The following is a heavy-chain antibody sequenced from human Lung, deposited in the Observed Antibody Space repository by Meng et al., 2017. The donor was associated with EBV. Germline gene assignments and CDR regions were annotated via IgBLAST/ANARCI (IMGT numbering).Heavy chain of an antibody. V-gene: IGHV6-1*01. CDR1: GDSVSGNSAA. J-gene: IGHJ2*01. Sequence: HGPLPQSGPGPVKPSQTLSLPCALSGDSVSGNSAAWNWITQSPSSGLEWLGRTYYRSKWYNDYAVFVKSRITINPDTSKNQFSLQLNSVTPEDTAVYYCARGATSVFDLWGRGTLVTVSS. CDR3: ARGATSVFDL. CDR2: TYYRSKWYN.